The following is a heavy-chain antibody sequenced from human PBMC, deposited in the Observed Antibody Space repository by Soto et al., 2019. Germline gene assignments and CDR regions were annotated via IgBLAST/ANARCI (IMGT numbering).Heavy chain of an antibody. CDR2: ISYDGSNK. V-gene: IGHV3-30-3*01. J-gene: IGHJ4*02. D-gene: IGHD3-22*01. CDR1: GFIFNSYA. CDR3: ARATYYFDSTGPMIGYFDY. Sequence: QVQLVESGGGVVQPGRSLRLSCAASGFIFNSYAMHWVRQAPGKGLEWVAVISYDGSNKYYADSVKGRFTISRDNSKNTLYLQMNSLRAEDTAVYYCARATYYFDSTGPMIGYFDYWGQGTLVTVSS.